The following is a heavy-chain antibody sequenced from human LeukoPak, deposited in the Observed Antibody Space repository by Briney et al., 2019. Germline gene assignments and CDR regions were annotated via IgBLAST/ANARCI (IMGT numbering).Heavy chain of an antibody. J-gene: IGHJ4*02. V-gene: IGHV4-4*07. CDR3: AREGQYSSGWLNFDY. CDR2: IYTSGST. D-gene: IGHD6-19*01. CDR1: GGSFSGYY. Sequence: SETLSLTCVVYGGSFSGYYWSWIRQPAGKGLEWIGRIYTSGSTNYNPSLKSRVTMSVDTSKNQFSLKLSSVTAADTAVYYCAREGQYSSGWLNFDYWGQGTLVTVSS.